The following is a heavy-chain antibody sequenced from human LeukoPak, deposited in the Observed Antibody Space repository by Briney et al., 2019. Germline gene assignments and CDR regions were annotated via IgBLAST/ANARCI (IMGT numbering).Heavy chain of an antibody. CDR3: ARLDIVVIPAAMGGYYFDY. CDR1: GGSVSSYY. V-gene: IGHV4-39*01. CDR2: IYYSGRT. J-gene: IGHJ4*02. D-gene: IGHD2-2*03. Sequence: PSVTLSLTCTVSGGSVSSYYWGWIRQPPGKGLEWIGSIYYSGRTYYNPSLKSRVSVSVDTSKNQFSLKLSSVTAADTAVYYCARLDIVVIPAAMGGYYFDYWGQGTLVTVSS.